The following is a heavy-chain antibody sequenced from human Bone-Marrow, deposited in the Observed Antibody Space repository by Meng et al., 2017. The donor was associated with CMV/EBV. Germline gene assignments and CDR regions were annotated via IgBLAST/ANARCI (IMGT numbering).Heavy chain of an antibody. CDR2: IYSGGST. V-gene: IGHV3-53*01. Sequence: GESLKISCAASGFTVSSNYMSWVRQAPGKGLEWVSVIYSGGSTYYADSVKGRFTISRDNSKNTLYLQMNSLRVEDTAVYYCARARPVHYEPRLLSGMDVWGQGTTVTVSS. D-gene: IGHD3-3*01. J-gene: IGHJ6*02. CDR3: ARARPVHYEPRLLSGMDV. CDR1: GFTVSSNY.